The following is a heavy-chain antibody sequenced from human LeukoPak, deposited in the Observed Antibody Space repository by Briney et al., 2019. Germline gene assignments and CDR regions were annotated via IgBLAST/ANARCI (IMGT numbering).Heavy chain of an antibody. D-gene: IGHD6-13*01. V-gene: IGHV3-21*01. Sequence: PGGSLRLSCAASGFTFSSYSMNWVRQVPGKGLEWVSSISSSSSYIYYADSVKGRFTISRDNAKNSLYLQMNSLRAEDTAVYYCARRHLAAGTKWFDPWGQGTLVTVSS. CDR2: ISSSSSYI. J-gene: IGHJ5*02. CDR1: GFTFSSYS. CDR3: ARRHLAAGTKWFDP.